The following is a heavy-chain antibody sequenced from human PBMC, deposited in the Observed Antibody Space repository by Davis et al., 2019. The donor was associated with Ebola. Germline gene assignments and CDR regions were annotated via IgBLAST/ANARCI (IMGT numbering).Heavy chain of an antibody. CDR3: ARPAVAGFYDGLDV. D-gene: IGHD6-19*01. CDR1: GGSFSGYY. CDR2: INHSGST. Sequence: SETLSLTCAVYGGSFSGYYWSWIRQPPGKGLEWIGEINHSGSTNYNPSLKSRVTMSVDTSKNQFSLKLSSVTAADTAVYYCARPAVAGFYDGLDVWGQGTTVTVSS. J-gene: IGHJ6*02. V-gene: IGHV4-34*01.